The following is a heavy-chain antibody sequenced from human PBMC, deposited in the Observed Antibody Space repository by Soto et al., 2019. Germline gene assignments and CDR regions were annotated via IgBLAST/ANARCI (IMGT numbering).Heavy chain of an antibody. CDR2: IYYSGST. J-gene: IGHJ5*02. Sequence: SETLSLTCTVSGGSISSGGYYWSWIRQHPGKGLEWIGYIYYSGSTYYNPSLKSRVTISVDTSRNQFSLKLSSVTAADTAVYYCARDALGGWNYARWFDPWGQGTLVTVSS. CDR1: GGSISSGGYY. CDR3: ARDALGGWNYARWFDP. D-gene: IGHD1-7*01. V-gene: IGHV4-31*03.